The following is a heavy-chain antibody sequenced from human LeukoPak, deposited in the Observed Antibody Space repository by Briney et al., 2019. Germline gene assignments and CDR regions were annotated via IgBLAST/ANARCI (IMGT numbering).Heavy chain of an antibody. CDR2: IYYSGSS. CDR3: ARHRSGWLQSSFDY. Sequence: SETLSLTCSVSGGSISSSSYYWGWIRQPPGKGLEWIGSIYYSGSSFDNPALKSRVTISVDTSKNQFSLKLSSVTAADTAVYYCARHRSGWLQSSFDYWGQGTLVTVSS. CDR1: GGSISSSSYY. D-gene: IGHD5-24*01. V-gene: IGHV4-39*01. J-gene: IGHJ4*02.